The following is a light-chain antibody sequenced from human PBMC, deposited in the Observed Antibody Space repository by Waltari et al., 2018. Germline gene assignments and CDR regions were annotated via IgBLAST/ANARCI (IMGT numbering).Light chain of an antibody. Sequence: QSVLTQPPSASGTPGQRVTISCSGSTSNIESKDVPWYQQLPGAAPKLLIQRNNQRPSGVPDRFSASKSGTSASLAISGLRSEDQADYYCAAWDDSLSRPVFGGGTKLTVL. CDR1: TSNIESKD. CDR2: RNN. V-gene: IGLV1-47*01. J-gene: IGLJ2*01. CDR3: AAWDDSLSRPV.